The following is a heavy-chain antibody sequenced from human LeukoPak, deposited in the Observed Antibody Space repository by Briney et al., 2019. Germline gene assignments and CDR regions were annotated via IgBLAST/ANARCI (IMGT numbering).Heavy chain of an antibody. CDR1: AFTFSSYA. V-gene: IGHV3-23*01. CDR2: ISGSGGGT. Sequence: GGSLRLSCAASAFTFSSYAMNWVRQAPGKGLEWVSTISGSGGGTYYADSVKGRFTISRDNPKNTLYLQMYSLRAEDTAVYYCAKDSAVVPAAPYGMDVWGQGTTVTVSS. CDR3: AKDSAVVPAAPYGMDV. J-gene: IGHJ6*02. D-gene: IGHD2-2*01.